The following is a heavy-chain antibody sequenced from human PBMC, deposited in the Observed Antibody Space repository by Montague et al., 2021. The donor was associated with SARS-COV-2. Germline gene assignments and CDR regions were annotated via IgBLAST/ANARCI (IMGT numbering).Heavy chain of an antibody. CDR3: ARAQNSCFIAYCVNYFDF. CDR1: GDSISSYY. Sequence: SETLSLTCEVSGDSISSYYWSWIRQSPGKGLEWIGYVNYTGSTEYNPSLKTRVTLSLDTPRNHFSLKLRSVTAADTAVYYCARAQNSCFIAYCVNYFDFWGLGALVTVSS. D-gene: IGHD4-23*01. V-gene: IGHV4-59*01. J-gene: IGHJ4*02. CDR2: VNYTGST.